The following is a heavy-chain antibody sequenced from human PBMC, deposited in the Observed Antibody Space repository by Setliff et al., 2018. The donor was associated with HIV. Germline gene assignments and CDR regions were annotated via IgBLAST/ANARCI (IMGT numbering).Heavy chain of an antibody. D-gene: IGHD6-19*01. J-gene: IGHJ4*02. CDR1: GYTFSSYG. V-gene: IGHV1-18*01. CDR2: ISTYNGNR. CDR3: ARGGGGWTSYDY. Sequence: ASVKVSCKASGYTFSSYGISWVRQAPGQGLEWMGWISTYNGNRNYAQNLQGRVTMTADTSTSTAYMELRSLRSDDTAIYYCARGGGGWTSYDYWGQGTLVTVSS.